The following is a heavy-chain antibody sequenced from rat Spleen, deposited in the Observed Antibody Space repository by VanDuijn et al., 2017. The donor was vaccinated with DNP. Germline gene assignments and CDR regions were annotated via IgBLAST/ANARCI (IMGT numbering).Heavy chain of an antibody. J-gene: IGHJ2*01. D-gene: IGHD1-9*01. CDR1: GFTFSDYA. CDR3: TRLAILRVYLRYYFDY. V-gene: IGHV5-17*01. Sequence: EVQLVESGGGLVQPGRSLKLSCAASGFTFSDYAMAWVRQAPKKGLEWVATIIYDGSRTYYRDSVKGRFTISRDNAKSTLYLQMDCLRSEDTATYYCTRLAILRVYLRYYFDYWGQGVMVTVSS. CDR2: IIYDGSRT.